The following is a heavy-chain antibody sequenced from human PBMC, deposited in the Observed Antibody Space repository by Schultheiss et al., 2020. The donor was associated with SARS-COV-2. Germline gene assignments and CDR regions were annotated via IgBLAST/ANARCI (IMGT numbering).Heavy chain of an antibody. CDR2: ISSSSSYI. J-gene: IGHJ6*02. CDR1: GFTFSSYS. Sequence: GGSLRLSCAASGFTFSSYSMNWVRQAPGKGLEWVSSISSSSSYIYYADSVKGRFTISRDNAKNSLYLQMNSLRAEDTAVYYCAKSISALPGSSYYYYGMDVWGQGTTVTVSS. D-gene: IGHD2-21*01. CDR3: AKSISALPGSSYYYYGMDV. V-gene: IGHV3-21*04.